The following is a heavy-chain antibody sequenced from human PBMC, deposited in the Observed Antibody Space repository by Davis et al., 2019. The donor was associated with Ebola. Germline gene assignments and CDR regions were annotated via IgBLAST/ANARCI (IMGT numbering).Heavy chain of an antibody. D-gene: IGHD2-15*01. CDR2: ISGSGGST. Sequence: GESLKISCAASGFTFSSYGMHWVRQAPGKGLEWVSAISGSGGSTYYADSVKGRFTISRDNSKNTLYLQMNSLRAEDTAVYYCARDRGSRYYYYYMDVWGKGTTVTVSS. J-gene: IGHJ6*03. V-gene: IGHV3-23*01. CDR3: ARDRGSRYYYYYMDV. CDR1: GFTFSSYG.